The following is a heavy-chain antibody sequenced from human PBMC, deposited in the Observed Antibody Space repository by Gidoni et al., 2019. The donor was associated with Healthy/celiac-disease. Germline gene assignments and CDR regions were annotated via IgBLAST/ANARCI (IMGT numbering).Heavy chain of an antibody. V-gene: IGHV3-33*01. J-gene: IGHJ3*02. CDR3: ARDPAVLIVVAGGAFDI. CDR1: GFPFSSHG. CDR2: IWYDGSNK. Sequence: VQLVESGGGLFQPGRSLSIPCAASGFPFSSHGMHRVRQAPGKGLEWGAVIWYDGSNKYYADSVKGRFTISRDKSKNTLYLQMNSLRAEDTAVYYWARDPAVLIVVAGGAFDIWGQGTMVTVSS. D-gene: IGHD3-22*01.